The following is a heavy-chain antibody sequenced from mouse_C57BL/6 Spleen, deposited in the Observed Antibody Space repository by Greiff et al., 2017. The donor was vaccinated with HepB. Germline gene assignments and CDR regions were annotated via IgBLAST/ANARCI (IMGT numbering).Heavy chain of an antibody. Sequence: VQLQQSVAELERPGASVKLSCTASGFNIKNTYMHWVKQRPEQGLEWIGRIDPANGNTKYAPKFQGKATITADTSSNTAYLQLSSLTSEDTAIYYCAADYYYGSSYHWFAYWGQGTLVTVSA. CDR1: GFNIKNTY. V-gene: IGHV14-3*01. D-gene: IGHD1-1*01. CDR2: IDPANGNT. J-gene: IGHJ3*01. CDR3: AADYYYGSSYHWFAY.